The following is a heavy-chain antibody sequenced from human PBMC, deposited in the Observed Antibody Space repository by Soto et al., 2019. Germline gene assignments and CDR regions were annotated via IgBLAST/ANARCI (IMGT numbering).Heavy chain of an antibody. Sequence: QVQLVESGGGVVQPGRSLRLSCAASGFTFSSYAMHWVRQAPGKGLEWVAVISYDGSNKYYADSVKGRFTISRHNSKNTLYLQMNSLRAEDTAVYYCARVYYYDSSGHSHWGQGTLVTVSS. V-gene: IGHV3-30-3*01. CDR1: GFTFSSYA. D-gene: IGHD3-22*01. CDR2: ISYDGSNK. J-gene: IGHJ4*02. CDR3: ARVYYYDSSGHSH.